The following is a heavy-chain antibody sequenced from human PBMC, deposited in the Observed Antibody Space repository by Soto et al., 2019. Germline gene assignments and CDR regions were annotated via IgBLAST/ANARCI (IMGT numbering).Heavy chain of an antibody. CDR3: AREPNHCSSTSCPEIYYYYYGMDV. D-gene: IGHD2-2*01. Sequence: GGSLRLSCAASGFTFSSYSMNWVRQAPGKGLEWVSYISSSSSTIYYADSVKGRFTISRDNAKNSLYLQMNSLRDEDTAVYYCAREPNHCSSTSCPEIYYYYYGMDVWRQGTTATVSS. V-gene: IGHV3-48*02. J-gene: IGHJ6*02. CDR2: ISSSSSTI. CDR1: GFTFSSYS.